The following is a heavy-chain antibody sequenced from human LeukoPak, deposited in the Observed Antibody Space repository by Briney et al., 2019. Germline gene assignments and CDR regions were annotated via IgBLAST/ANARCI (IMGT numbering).Heavy chain of an antibody. CDR2: IYHSGST. J-gene: IGHJ5*02. CDR3: GRVFDL. Sequence: SETLSLTCTVSGYSISSGYYWGWIRQPPGKGLEWIRRIYHSGSTYYNPSLKSRLTISVDTSKNQFSLELTSVTAADTAVYYCGRVFDLWGQGTLVTVSS. V-gene: IGHV4-38-2*02. CDR1: GYSISSGYY.